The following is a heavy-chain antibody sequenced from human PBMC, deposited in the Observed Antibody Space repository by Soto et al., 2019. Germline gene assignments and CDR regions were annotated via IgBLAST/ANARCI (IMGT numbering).Heavy chain of an antibody. D-gene: IGHD4-17*01. CDR1: GYTFTSYG. CDR3: ARAATYGGHVYWFDP. CDR2: ISVNNGNT. Sequence: QVQLVQSGTEVKKPGASVKVSCKAAGYTFTSYGIGWVRQAPGQGLEWMGWISVNNGNTNYAQKVQGRVTMTTDTSTSTAYMELRSLRSDDTAVYYCARAATYGGHVYWFDPWGQGTLVIVSS. V-gene: IGHV1-18*01. J-gene: IGHJ5*02.